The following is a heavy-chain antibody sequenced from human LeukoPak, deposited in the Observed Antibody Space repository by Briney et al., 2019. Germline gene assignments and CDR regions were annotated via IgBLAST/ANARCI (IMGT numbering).Heavy chain of an antibody. Sequence: SETLSLTCAVYGGSFSGYYWSWIRQPPRKGLEWIGEINHSGSTNYNPSLKSRVTISVDTSKNQFSLKLSSVTAADTAVYYCARGRGAAATNWGQGTLVTVSS. J-gene: IGHJ4*02. CDR1: GGSFSGYY. CDR2: INHSGST. V-gene: IGHV4-34*01. D-gene: IGHD6-13*01. CDR3: ARGRGAAATN.